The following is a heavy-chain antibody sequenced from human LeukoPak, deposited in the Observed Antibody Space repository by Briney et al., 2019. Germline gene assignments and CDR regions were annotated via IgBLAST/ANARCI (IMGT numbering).Heavy chain of an antibody. CDR3: ARGVYIAAAQYGY. V-gene: IGHV4-59*01. Sequence: SATLSLTYTASGGSFSSYYWSWIRQPPGKGLEWIGYIYYSGTTNYNPSLKSRVTISVDTSKNQFCLKLSYVTAADTAVYYCARGVYIAAAQYGYWGQGTLVTVSS. CDR1: GGSFSSYY. D-gene: IGHD6-13*01. CDR2: IYYSGTT. J-gene: IGHJ4*02.